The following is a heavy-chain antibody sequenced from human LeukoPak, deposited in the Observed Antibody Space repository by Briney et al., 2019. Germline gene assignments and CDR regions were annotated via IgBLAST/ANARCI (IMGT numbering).Heavy chain of an antibody. CDR2: ISSSSSTI. V-gene: IGHV3-48*04. D-gene: IGHD3-10*01. J-gene: IGHJ4*02. CDR1: GFTFSSYS. Sequence: GGSLRLSCAASGFTFSSYSMNWVRQAPGKGLEWVSYISSSSSTIYYADSVKGRFTISRDSAKTSLYLQMNNLRAEDTALYYCARLIPVSGTFDCWGQGTLVTVSS. CDR3: ARLIPVSGTFDC.